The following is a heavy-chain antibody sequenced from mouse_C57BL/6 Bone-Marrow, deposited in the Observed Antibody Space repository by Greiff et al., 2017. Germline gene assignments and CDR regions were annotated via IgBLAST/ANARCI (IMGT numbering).Heavy chain of an antibody. Sequence: VQLQQPGAELVKPGASVKLSCKASGYTFTSYWMQWVKQRPGQGLEWIGEIDPSDSYTNYNQKFKGKATLTVDTSSSTAYMQLSSLTSEDSAVYYCARSWDGWLLRFDAMDYWGQGTSVTVSS. CDR3: ARSWDGWLLRFDAMDY. CDR2: IDPSDSYT. D-gene: IGHD2-3*01. J-gene: IGHJ4*01. V-gene: IGHV1-50*01. CDR1: GYTFTSYW.